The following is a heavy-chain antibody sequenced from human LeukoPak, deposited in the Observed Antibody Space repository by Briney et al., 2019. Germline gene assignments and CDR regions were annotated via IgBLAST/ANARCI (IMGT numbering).Heavy chain of an antibody. J-gene: IGHJ4*02. CDR1: GYTFTDDY. CDR3: ARSPDILTGENFDY. CDR2: INPNSGVT. V-gene: IGHV1-2*02. D-gene: IGHD3-9*01. Sequence: ATVKVSCKASGYTFTDDYVHWVRQAPGQGLGWIGWINPNSGVTNYAQKFQGRVTMTRDMSISTAYMELSRLRSDDTAVYYCARSPDILTGENFDYWGQGTLVTVSS.